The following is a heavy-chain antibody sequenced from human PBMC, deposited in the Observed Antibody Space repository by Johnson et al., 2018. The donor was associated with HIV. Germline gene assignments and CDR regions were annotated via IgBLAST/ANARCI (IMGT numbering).Heavy chain of an antibody. CDR3: AKDIRPGWEIRRNAFDI. CDR1: GFIFSTYG. V-gene: IGHV3-30*02. D-gene: IGHD1-26*01. Sequence: QVQLVESGGGVVQPGGSLRLSCVASGFIFSTYGMHWVRQAPGKGLEWVAVIWYDGSHNYYADSVKGRFTISRDNSKNTLYLQMNSLRAEDTALYYCAKDIRPGWEIRRNAFDIWGQGTMVTVSS. J-gene: IGHJ3*02. CDR2: IWYDGSHN.